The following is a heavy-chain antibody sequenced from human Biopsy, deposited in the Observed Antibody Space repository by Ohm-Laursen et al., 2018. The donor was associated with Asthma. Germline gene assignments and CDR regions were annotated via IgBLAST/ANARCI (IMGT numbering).Heavy chain of an antibody. J-gene: IGHJ3*02. CDR2: ISKDASTQ. CDR3: VRDGTDDAFDI. V-gene: IGHV3-30*06. CDR1: GFSFSNFA. Sequence: SLRLSCAASGFSFSNFAIHWVRQAPGKGLEWVGVISKDASTQDYADSVKGRFTMAGDNSKNTLDLQMNSLREEDTAVYYCVRDGTDDAFDIWGRGTVVSVSS. D-gene: IGHD1-1*01.